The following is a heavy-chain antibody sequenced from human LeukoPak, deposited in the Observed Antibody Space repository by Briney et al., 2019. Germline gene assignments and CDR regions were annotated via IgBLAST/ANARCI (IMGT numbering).Heavy chain of an antibody. J-gene: IGHJ4*02. CDR3: ARDAAAGTSIDYSDY. CDR2: IDTSGRT. V-gene: IGHV4-4*07. CDR1: GGSTSSYY. Sequence: SETLSLTCTVSGGSTSSYYWSWIRQPAGKGLEWIGRIDTSGRTNYNPSLKSRVTMSVDTSKNQLSLKLSSVTAADTAVYYCARDAAAGTSIDYSDYWGQGTLVTVSS. D-gene: IGHD6-13*01.